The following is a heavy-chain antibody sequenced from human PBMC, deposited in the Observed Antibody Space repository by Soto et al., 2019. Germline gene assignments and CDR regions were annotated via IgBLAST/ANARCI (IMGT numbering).Heavy chain of an antibody. J-gene: IGHJ6*02. Sequence: ASVKVSCKASGYTFTSYGISWVRQAPGQGLEWMGWISAYNGNTNYAQKLQGRVTMTTDTSTSTAYMELRSLRSDDTAVYYCARDGDIVVVPAAIPYYGLDVWGQGTTVTVSS. CDR1: GYTFTSYG. V-gene: IGHV1-18*01. CDR3: ARDGDIVVVPAAIPYYGLDV. D-gene: IGHD2-2*01. CDR2: ISAYNGNT.